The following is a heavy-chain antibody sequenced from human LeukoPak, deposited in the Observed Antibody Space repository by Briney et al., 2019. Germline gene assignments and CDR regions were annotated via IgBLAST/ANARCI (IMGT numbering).Heavy chain of an antibody. CDR3: ARPYSAYAFGY. CDR1: GFTFSSYE. D-gene: IGHD5-12*01. V-gene: IGHV3-48*03. CDR2: ISRSGNSI. J-gene: IGHJ4*02. Sequence: VGSLRLSCAASGFTFSSYEMNWVRQAPGKGLEWLSYISRSGNSIFYADSVKGRFTISRDNAKNSLYLQMNSLRAEDTAVYYCARPYSAYAFGYWGQGTLVTVSS.